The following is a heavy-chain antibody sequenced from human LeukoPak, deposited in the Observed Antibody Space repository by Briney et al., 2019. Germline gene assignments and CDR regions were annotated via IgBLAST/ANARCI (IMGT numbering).Heavy chain of an antibody. CDR1: GFTFSSYA. V-gene: IGHV3-23*01. J-gene: IGHJ3*02. CDR3: AKVTRPYGDYALDAFDI. D-gene: IGHD4-17*01. CDR2: ISGSGGST. Sequence: RGSLRLSCAASGFTFSSYAMSWVRQAPGKGLEWVSAISGSGGSTYYADSVKGRFTISRDNSKNTLYLQMNSLRAEDTAVYYCAKVTRPYGDYALDAFDIWGQGTMVTVSS.